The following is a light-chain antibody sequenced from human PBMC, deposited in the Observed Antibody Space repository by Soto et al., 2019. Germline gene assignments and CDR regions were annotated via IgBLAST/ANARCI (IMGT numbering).Light chain of an antibody. Sequence: EIVMTQSPATLSVSPGETATLSCRASQYVSNKVAWYQQKPGQAPSLLILGASTRATGVPARFSGSGSGTEFTLSISSLQSEDFAVYYCKQYKEWPPFTFGQGTRLET. CDR1: QYVSNK. CDR2: GAS. CDR3: KQYKEWPPFT. V-gene: IGKV3-15*01. J-gene: IGKJ5*01.